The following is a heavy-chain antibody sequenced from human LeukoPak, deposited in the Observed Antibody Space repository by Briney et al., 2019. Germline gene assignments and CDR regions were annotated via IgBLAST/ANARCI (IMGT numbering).Heavy chain of an antibody. J-gene: IGHJ1*01. CDR3: ARGEASYCGGDCYSGYFQH. CDR1: GGSISSSSYY. D-gene: IGHD2-21*02. V-gene: IGHV4-30-4*02. Sequence: SETLSLTCTVSGGSISSSSYYWSWIRQPPGKGLEWIGYIYYSGSTYYNPSLKSRVTISVDTSKNQFSLKLSSVTAADTAVYYCARGEASYCGGDCYSGYFQHWGQGTLVTVSS. CDR2: IYYSGST.